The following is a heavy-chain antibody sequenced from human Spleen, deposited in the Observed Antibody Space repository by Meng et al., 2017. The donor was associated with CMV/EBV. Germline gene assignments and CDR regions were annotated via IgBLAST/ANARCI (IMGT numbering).Heavy chain of an antibody. CDR3: ARAIGYSYGYSYYYGMDV. J-gene: IGHJ6*02. D-gene: IGHD5-18*01. CDR1: GGTFSSYA. Sequence: SVKVSCKASGGTFSSYAISWVRQAPGQGLEWMGGIIPIFGTANYAQKFQGRVTITTDESTSTAYMELSSLRSEDTAVYYCARAIGYSYGYSYYYGMDVWGQGTTVTVSS. V-gene: IGHV1-69*05. CDR2: IIPIFGTA.